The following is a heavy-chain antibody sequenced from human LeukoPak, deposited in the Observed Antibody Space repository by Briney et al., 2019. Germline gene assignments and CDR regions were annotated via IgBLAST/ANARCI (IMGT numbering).Heavy chain of an antibody. CDR2: IWYDGSNK. D-gene: IGHD1-26*01. CDR1: GFTFSSYG. J-gene: IGHJ5*02. CDR3: ARRVSNSGKYSWFDP. Sequence: PGGSLRLSCAASGFTFSSYGMHWVRQAPGKGLEWVAVIWYDGSNKYYADSVKGRFTISRDNAKNSLYLQMNSLRDEDTAVYYCARRVSNSGKYSWFDPWGQGTLVTVSS. V-gene: IGHV3-33*01.